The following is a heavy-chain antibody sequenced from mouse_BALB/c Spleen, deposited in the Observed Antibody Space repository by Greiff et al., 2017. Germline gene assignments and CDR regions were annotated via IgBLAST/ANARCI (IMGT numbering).Heavy chain of an antibody. CDR3: SREADDKDY. CDR2: IDPANGNT. CDR1: GFNINDTY. Sequence: VQLQQSGAELVKPGASVKLSCTASGFNINDTYMHWVKQRPEQGLEWIGRIDPANGNTKYDPKFQGKATITADTSSNTAYLQLSSLTSEDTAVYYCSREADDKDYWGQGTTLTVSS. V-gene: IGHV14-3*02. J-gene: IGHJ2*01.